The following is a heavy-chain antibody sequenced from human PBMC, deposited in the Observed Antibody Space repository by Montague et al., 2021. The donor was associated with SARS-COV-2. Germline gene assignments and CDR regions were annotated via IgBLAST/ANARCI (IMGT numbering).Heavy chain of an antibody. CDR2: IFYNGGA. J-gene: IGHJ4*02. D-gene: IGHD1-1*01. Sequence: SETLSLTSTVSGGSISGGSYYWAWLRQPPGKGLEWIGSIFYNGGAYDXPSLESRVSISVDTSKRQFFLTLDSVTAADTAVYYCARHSRGQLGPSYFDSWGQGTLVTVSS. V-gene: IGHV4-39*01. CDR1: GGSISGGSYY. CDR3: ARHSRGQLGPSYFDS.